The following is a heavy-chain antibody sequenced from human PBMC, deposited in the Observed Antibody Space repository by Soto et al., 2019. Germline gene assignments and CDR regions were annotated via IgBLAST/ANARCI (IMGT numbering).Heavy chain of an antibody. Sequence: QVQLVQSGAEVKKPGSSVKVSCKAPEGTFSSYPIIWVRQAPGQGLEWMGGINPIFGAANYAQKFQDRVTITADESTTTAYMELNSLRTEDTAVYYCARVRYCRGNRCSHVSGLDVWGQGTTVTVSS. D-gene: IGHD2-15*01. V-gene: IGHV1-69*12. CDR3: ARVRYCRGNRCSHVSGLDV. CDR2: INPIFGAA. J-gene: IGHJ6*02. CDR1: EGTFSSYP.